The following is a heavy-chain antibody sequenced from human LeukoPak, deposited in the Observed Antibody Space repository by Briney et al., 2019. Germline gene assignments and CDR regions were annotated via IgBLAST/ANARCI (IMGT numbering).Heavy chain of an antibody. D-gene: IGHD1-26*01. J-gene: IGHJ6*03. CDR2: ITSTSSYM. CDR3: ARDPYSGGYGDDYYYYMDV. CDR1: GFTFSTYN. Sequence: GGSLRLSCAASGFTFSTYNMNWVRQAPGKGLEWVSSITSTSSYMCYADSVKGRFTISRDNAQNSLYLHMSSLRAEDTAVYYCARDPYSGGYGDDYYYYMDVWGKGTTVTISS. V-gene: IGHV3-21*01.